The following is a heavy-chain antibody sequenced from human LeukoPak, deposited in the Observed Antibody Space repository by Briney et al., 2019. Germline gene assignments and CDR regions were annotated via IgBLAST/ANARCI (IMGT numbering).Heavy chain of an antibody. V-gene: IGHV1-8*01. CDR2: MNPNSGNT. CDR1: GYTFTSYD. CDR3: ARVQSYYYYSSGYYDDY. J-gene: IGHJ4*02. Sequence: ASVKVSCKASGYTFTSYDINWVRQATGQGLEWMGWMNPNSGNTGYAQKFQGRVTMTRNTSISTAYMELNSLRSEDTAVYYCARVQSYYYYSSGYYDDYWGQGTLVTVSS. D-gene: IGHD3-22*01.